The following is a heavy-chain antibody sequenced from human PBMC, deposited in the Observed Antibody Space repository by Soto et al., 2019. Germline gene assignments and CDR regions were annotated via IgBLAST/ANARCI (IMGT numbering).Heavy chain of an antibody. CDR3: ARVPDR. V-gene: IGHV4-30-2*01. Sequence: SLTCAVSGGSIISGGYSWSWIRQPPGKGLEWIGYIYHSGSTYYNPSLKSRVTISVDRSKNQFSLKLSSVTAADTAVYYCARVPDRWGQGTLVTVSS. CDR2: IYHSGST. D-gene: IGHD2-2*01. J-gene: IGHJ5*02. CDR1: GGSIISGGYS.